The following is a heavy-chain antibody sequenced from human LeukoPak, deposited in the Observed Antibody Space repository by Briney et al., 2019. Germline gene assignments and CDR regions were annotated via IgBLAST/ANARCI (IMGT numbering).Heavy chain of an antibody. CDR1: GFTFSSYA. Sequence: PGGSLRLSCAASGFTFSSYAMSWVRQAPGKGLEWVSAISGSGGSTYYADSVKGRFTISRDNSKNTLYLQMNSLRAEDTAVYYCAKVIVVPAAIGPAYYYMDVWGKGTTVTISS. D-gene: IGHD2-2*02. CDR2: ISGSGGST. J-gene: IGHJ6*03. CDR3: AKVIVVPAAIGPAYYYMDV. V-gene: IGHV3-23*01.